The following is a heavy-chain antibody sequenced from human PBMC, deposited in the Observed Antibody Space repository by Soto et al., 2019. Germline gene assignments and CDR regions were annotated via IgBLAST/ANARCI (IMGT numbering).Heavy chain of an antibody. V-gene: IGHV4-30-2*01. Sequence: SETLSLTCAVSGGSISSGGYSWSWIRQPPGKGLEWIGYIYHSGSTYYNPSLKSRVTISVDRSKNQFSLKLSSVTAADTAVYYCARGPVVAIDYWGQGTLVTVSS. CDR1: GGSISSGGYS. CDR3: ARGPVVAIDY. CDR2: IYHSGST. J-gene: IGHJ4*02. D-gene: IGHD2-21*01.